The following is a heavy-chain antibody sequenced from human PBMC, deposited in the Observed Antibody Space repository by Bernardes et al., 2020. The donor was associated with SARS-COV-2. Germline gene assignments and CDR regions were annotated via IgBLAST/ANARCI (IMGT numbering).Heavy chain of an antibody. J-gene: IGHJ3*02. CDR1: GFTFSSYS. V-gene: IGHV3-21*01. D-gene: IGHD2-15*01. Sequence: GGSLRLSCAASGFTFSSYSMNWVRQAPGKGLEWVSSIISSSSYIYYADSVKGRFTISRDNAKNSLYLQMNSLRAEDTAVYYCARAILGYCSGGSCYSDYDAFDIWGQGTMVTVSS. CDR2: IISSSSYI. CDR3: ARAILGYCSGGSCYSDYDAFDI.